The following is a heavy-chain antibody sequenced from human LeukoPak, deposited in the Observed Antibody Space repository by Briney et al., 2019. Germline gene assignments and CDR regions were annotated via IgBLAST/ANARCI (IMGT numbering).Heavy chain of an antibody. J-gene: IGHJ5*02. CDR1: GVSINSNSYY. CDR2: IYYSGST. CDR3: ARNRYYYGSGSYGVPNWFDP. V-gene: IGHV4-39*01. Sequence: PSETLSLTCTVSGVSINSNSYYWGWLRQPPGTGLEWLGSIYYSGSTYHNPSLKSRVTISVDTSKNQFSLKLSSVTAADTAVYYCARNRYYYGSGSYGVPNWFDPWGQGTLVTVSS. D-gene: IGHD3-10*01.